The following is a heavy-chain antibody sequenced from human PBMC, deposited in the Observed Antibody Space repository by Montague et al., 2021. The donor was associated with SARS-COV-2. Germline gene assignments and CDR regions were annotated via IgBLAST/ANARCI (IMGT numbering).Heavy chain of an antibody. CDR1: GGSLSTYS. CDR2: IHHGGST. J-gene: IGHJ6*02. CDR3: SRLGDVVVPSAIQGVGPYYSYHDIDD. D-gene: IGHD2-2*02. V-gene: IGHV4-34*01. Sequence: SETLSLTCAVHGGSLSTYSWKWIRQHPGRGLELIWEIHHGGSTNYNPSLKSRVTISADTSKNHFSLTLTSVAAAATEVYYCSRLGDVVVPSAIQGVGPYYSYHDIDDWGQGTTVTVSS.